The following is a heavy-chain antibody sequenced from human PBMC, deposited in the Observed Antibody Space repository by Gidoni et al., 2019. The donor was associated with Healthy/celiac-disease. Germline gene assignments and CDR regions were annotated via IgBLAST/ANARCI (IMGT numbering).Heavy chain of an antibody. CDR2: IYYSGST. Sequence: QVQLQESGPGLVKPSETLSLTCTVSGGSVSSGSYYWSWIRQPPGKGLEWIGYIYYSGSTNYNPSLKSRVTISVDTSKNQFSLKLSSVTAADTAVYYCARGGPCSSTSCYSNYWGQGTLVTVSS. J-gene: IGHJ4*02. D-gene: IGHD2-2*02. CDR1: GGSVSSGSYY. CDR3: ARGGPCSSTSCYSNY. V-gene: IGHV4-61*01.